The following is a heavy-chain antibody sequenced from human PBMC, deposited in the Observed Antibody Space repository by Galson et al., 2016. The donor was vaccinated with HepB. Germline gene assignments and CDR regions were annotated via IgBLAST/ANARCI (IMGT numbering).Heavy chain of an antibody. CDR1: GGSMSSGDFS. D-gene: IGHD2-15*01. Sequence: LSLTCAVSGGSMSSGDFSWTWIRQPQGKGLEWIGYISHSGKTYYSPSLESRVTISADKSKDQFSLKLNSVTAADTAVYYCARGAAYCSGGSCLDLWGQGALVTVSS. V-gene: IGHV4-30-2*01. CDR3: ARGAAYCSGGSCLDL. CDR2: ISHSGKT. J-gene: IGHJ5*02.